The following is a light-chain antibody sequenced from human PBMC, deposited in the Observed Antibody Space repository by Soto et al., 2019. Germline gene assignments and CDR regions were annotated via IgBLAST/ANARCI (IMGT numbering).Light chain of an antibody. J-gene: IGKJ1*01. V-gene: IGKV1-9*01. CDR1: QDMNTY. CDR3: LCYITYPWN. Sequence: DRQLPQSPPFLSASVGYRVTIYFLASQDMNTYIAWYQQKPGKAPKLLIYGASTLQSGVPSRFRGSESGAVFTLTISSLQPEDFATYYCLCYITYPWNFGKGTKGDIK. CDR2: GAS.